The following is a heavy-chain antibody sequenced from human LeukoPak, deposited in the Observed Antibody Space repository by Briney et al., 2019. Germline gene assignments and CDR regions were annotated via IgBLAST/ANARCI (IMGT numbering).Heavy chain of an antibody. V-gene: IGHV4-34*01. CDR3: AASSTGSGYPYRSYYFDY. D-gene: IGHD5-12*01. Sequence: SETLSLTCAVYGGSFSGCYWSWIRQPPGKGLEWIGEINHSGSTNYNPSLKSRVTISVDTSKNQFSLKLSSVTAADTAVYYRAASSTGSGYPYRSYYFDYWGQGTLVTVSS. CDR2: INHSGST. CDR1: GGSFSGCY. J-gene: IGHJ4*02.